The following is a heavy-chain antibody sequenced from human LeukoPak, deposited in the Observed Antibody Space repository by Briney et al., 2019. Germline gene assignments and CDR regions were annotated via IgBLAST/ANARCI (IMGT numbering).Heavy chain of an antibody. CDR1: GFTFSSYG. CDR3: AAPLRYFDWLSREGAFDI. CDR2: IRYDGSNK. V-gene: IGHV3-30*02. J-gene: IGHJ3*02. D-gene: IGHD3-9*01. Sequence: PGGSLRLSXAASGFTFSSYGMHWVRQAPGKGLEWVAFIRYDGSNKYYADSVKGRFTISRDNSKNTLYLQMNSLRAEDTAVYYCAAPLRYFDWLSREGAFDIWGQGTMVTVSS.